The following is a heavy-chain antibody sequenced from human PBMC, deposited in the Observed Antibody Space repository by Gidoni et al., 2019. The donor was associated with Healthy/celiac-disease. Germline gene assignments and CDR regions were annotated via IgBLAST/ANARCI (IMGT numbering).Heavy chain of an antibody. Sequence: VQLVQSGAEVNKPGESLKLSCKGSGSSFTSYWLGWVSQMPGKGLEWMGIIYPGDSDTRYSPSFQGQVTISDDKSISTAYLQWSSLKASDTAMYYCARREYCSSTSCYTWFDPWGQGTLVTVSS. CDR2: IYPGDSDT. CDR3: ARREYCSSTSCYTWFDP. CDR1: GSSFTSYW. D-gene: IGHD2-2*02. J-gene: IGHJ5*02. V-gene: IGHV5-51*01.